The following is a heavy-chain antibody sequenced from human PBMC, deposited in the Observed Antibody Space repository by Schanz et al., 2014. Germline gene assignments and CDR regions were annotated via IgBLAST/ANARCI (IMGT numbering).Heavy chain of an antibody. CDR2: IRYNGMNE. CDR3: AKDLPSDYYIAY. D-gene: IGHD3-22*01. J-gene: IGHJ4*02. Sequence: QVQLVESGGGVVQPGGSLRLSCAASGFTFSNYGLHWVRQAPGKGLEWVAFIRYNGMNEYYAEDVKGRFTISRDNSKNTLYLQMNSLRAEDTAVYYCAKDLPSDYYIAYWGQGTLVTVSS. V-gene: IGHV3-30*02. CDR1: GFTFSNYG.